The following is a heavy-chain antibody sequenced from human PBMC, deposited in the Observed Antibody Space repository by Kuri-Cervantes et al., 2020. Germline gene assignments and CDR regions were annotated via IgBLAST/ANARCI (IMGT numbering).Heavy chain of an antibody. J-gene: IGHJ4*02. Sequence: ASVKVSCKASGYTFTSYGIIWVRQAPGQGLEWMGWISAYDGNTNYAQKLQGRVTMTTDTSTSTVYMELSSLRSEDTAVYYCAKETDSGSYHGYWGQGTLVTVSS. CDR2: ISAYDGNT. V-gene: IGHV1-18*01. D-gene: IGHD1-26*01. CDR3: AKETDSGSYHGY. CDR1: GYTFTSYG.